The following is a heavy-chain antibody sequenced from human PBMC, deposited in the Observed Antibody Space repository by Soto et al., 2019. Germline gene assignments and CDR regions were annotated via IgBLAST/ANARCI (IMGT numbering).Heavy chain of an antibody. CDR1: GGSISSGVYY. V-gene: IGHV4-31*03. J-gene: IGHJ4*02. Sequence: SETLSLTCTVSGGSISSGVYYWSWIRQHPGKGLEWIGYIYYSGSTYYNPSLKSRVTISVDTSKNQFSLKLSSVTAADTAVYYCATQHDGHSYGYRYWGQGTLVTVSS. CDR3: ATQHDGHSYGYRY. D-gene: IGHD5-18*01. CDR2: IYYSGST.